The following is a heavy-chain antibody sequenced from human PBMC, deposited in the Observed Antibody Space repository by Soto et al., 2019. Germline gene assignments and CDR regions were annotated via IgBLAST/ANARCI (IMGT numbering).Heavy chain of an antibody. J-gene: IGHJ4*02. CDR2: FDPEDGET. V-gene: IGHV1-24*01. Sequence: GASVKVSCKVSGYTLTDLSMHWVRQAPGKGFEWMGGFDPEDGETIYAQKFQGRVTMTEDTSTDTAYMELSSLRSEDTAVYYCATFDSRVTTLFDYWGQGTLVTVSS. D-gene: IGHD4-17*01. CDR3: ATFDSRVTTLFDY. CDR1: GYTLTDLS.